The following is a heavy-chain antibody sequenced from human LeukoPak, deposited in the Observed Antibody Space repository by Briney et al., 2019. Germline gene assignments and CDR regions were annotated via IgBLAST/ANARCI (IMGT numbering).Heavy chain of an antibody. Sequence: GGSLRLSCAASGFTFSSYEMNWVRLAPGKGLEWVSYISSSAGTTYYADSVKGRFTISRDNVKNSLYLQMNSLRAEDTAVYFCARQQQQLWYDWGQGTLVTVSS. J-gene: IGHJ4*02. CDR2: ISSSAGTT. D-gene: IGHD5-18*01. CDR1: GFTFSSYE. CDR3: ARQQQQLWYD. V-gene: IGHV3-48*03.